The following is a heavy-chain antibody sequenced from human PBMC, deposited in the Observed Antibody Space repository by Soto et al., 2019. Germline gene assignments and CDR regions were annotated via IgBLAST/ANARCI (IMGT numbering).Heavy chain of an antibody. CDR2: IIPILGIA. D-gene: IGHD4-17*01. CDR1: GGTFSSYT. CDR3: ARGTYGDHYSS. Sequence: QVQLVQSGAEVKKPGSSVKVSCKASGGTFSSYTISWVRQAPGQGLEWMGRIIPILGIANYAQKFQGRVTITADKTTSTAYMELSSLRSEDTAVYYCARGTYGDHYSSWGQGTLVTVSS. V-gene: IGHV1-69*02. J-gene: IGHJ4*02.